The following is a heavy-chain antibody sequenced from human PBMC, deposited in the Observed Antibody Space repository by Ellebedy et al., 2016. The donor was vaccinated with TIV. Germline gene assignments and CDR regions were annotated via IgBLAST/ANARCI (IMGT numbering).Heavy chain of an antibody. V-gene: IGHV2-5*01. Sequence: SGPTLVKPTQTLTLNCTFSGFSLSSSGVGVGWIRQPPGRTLKWLALMYGNGDQHYNPFLKNRLTITKDISKNQVVLTMTNMDPVDTATYYCALETLLVPHAIEVWGQGTTVTVSS. J-gene: IGHJ6*02. CDR1: GFSLSSSGVG. CDR2: MYGNGDQ. CDR3: ALETLLVPHAIEV. D-gene: IGHD2-15*01.